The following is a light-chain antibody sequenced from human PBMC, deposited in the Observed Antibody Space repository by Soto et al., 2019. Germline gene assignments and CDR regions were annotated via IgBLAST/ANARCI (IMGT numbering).Light chain of an antibody. V-gene: IGKV1-5*01. CDR2: DAS. CDR1: QSIIRW. CDR3: QRYNSFSWT. J-gene: IGKJ1*01. Sequence: DIQMTQSPSTLSASVGDRVTISCRASQSIIRWLAWYQQKPGKAPKLLIYDASILQSGVPSRFSGSGSGTEFTLTISSLQPDDFATYYCQRYNSFSWTFGQGTKVDIK.